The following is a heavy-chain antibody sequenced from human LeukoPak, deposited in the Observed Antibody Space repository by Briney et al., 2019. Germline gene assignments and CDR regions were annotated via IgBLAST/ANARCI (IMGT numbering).Heavy chain of an antibody. V-gene: IGHV4-34*01. CDR2: INHSGST. J-gene: IGHJ4*02. D-gene: IGHD3-10*01. CDR3: ARGTYGSGSYYTL. Sequence: PSETLSLTCAVSGDSIRTYSWSWIRQPPGKGLEWIGEINHSGSTNYNPSLKSRVTISVDTSKNQFSLKLSSVTAADTAVYYCARGTYGSGSYYTLWGQGTLVTVSS. CDR1: GDSIRTYS.